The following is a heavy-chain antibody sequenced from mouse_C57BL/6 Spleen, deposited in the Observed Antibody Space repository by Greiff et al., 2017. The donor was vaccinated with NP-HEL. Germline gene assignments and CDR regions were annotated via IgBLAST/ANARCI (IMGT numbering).Heavy chain of an antibody. V-gene: IGHV1-81*01. CDR1: GYTFTSSG. J-gene: IGHJ4*01. CDR2: IYPRSGNT. CDR3: ASGVYYGSSPSYAMDY. Sequence: QVQLKESGAELARPGASVKLSCKASGYTFTSSGISWVKQRTGQGLEWIGEIYPRSGNTYYNEKFKGKATLTADTSSSTAYMELRSLTSEDSAVYFCASGVYYGSSPSYAMDYWGQGTSVTVSS. D-gene: IGHD1-1*01.